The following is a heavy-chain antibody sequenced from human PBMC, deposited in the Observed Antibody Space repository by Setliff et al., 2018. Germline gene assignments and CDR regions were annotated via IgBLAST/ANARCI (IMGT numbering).Heavy chain of an antibody. CDR2: IWYDGSNK. CDR3: AREFTDSYGYLTPVAARPSYGMDV. D-gene: IGHD5-18*01. CDR1: GFTFSSYS. Sequence: GGSLRLSCAASGFTFSSYSMNWVRQAPGKGLEWVAVIWYDGSNKYYADSVKGRFTISRDNSKNTLYLQMNSLRAEDTAVYYCAREFTDSYGYLTPVAARPSYGMDVWGQGTTVTVSS. J-gene: IGHJ6*02. V-gene: IGHV3-33*08.